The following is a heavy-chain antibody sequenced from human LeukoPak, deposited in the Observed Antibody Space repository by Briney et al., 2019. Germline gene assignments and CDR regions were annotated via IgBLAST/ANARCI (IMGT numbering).Heavy chain of an antibody. Sequence: GESLKISCKGSGYSFPSYWISWVRQMPGKGLEWMGRIDPSDSYTNYSPSFQGHVAISTDKSIGTAYLQWSSLKASDTAIYYCARQISGGWYSDYYGMDVWGQGTTVTVSS. CDR2: IDPSDSYT. V-gene: IGHV5-10-1*01. CDR1: GYSFPSYW. D-gene: IGHD2-21*02. CDR3: ARQISGGWYSDYYGMDV. J-gene: IGHJ6*02.